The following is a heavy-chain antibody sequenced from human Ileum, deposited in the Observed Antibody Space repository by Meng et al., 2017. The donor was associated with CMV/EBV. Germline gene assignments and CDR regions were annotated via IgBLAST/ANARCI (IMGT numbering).Heavy chain of an antibody. V-gene: IGHV3-30*03. CDR1: GFTFSSYS. CDR3: ARGTSIFGYFDY. D-gene: IGHD3-3*01. Sequence: GESLKISCAASGFTFSSYSMNWVRQAPGKGLEWVAVISYDGSNKYYADSVKGRFTISRDNSKNTLYLQMNSLRAEDTAVYYCARGTSIFGYFDYWGQGTLVTVSS. CDR2: ISYDGSNK. J-gene: IGHJ4*02.